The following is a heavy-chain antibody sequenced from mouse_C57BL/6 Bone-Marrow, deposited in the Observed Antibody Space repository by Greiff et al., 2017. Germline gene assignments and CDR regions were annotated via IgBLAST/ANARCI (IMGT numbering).Heavy chain of an antibody. CDR3: ALWYFYAMDY. CDR1: GYTFTSYW. Sequence: QVQLQQPGAELVRPGSSVKLSCKASGYTFTSYWMDWVKQRPEQGLEWIGNIYPSDSETHYNQKFKDKATLTVDKSSSTAYMQLSSLTSEDSAVYYCALWYFYAMDYWGQGTSVTVSS. CDR2: IYPSDSET. V-gene: IGHV1-61*01. J-gene: IGHJ4*01. D-gene: IGHD1-1*02.